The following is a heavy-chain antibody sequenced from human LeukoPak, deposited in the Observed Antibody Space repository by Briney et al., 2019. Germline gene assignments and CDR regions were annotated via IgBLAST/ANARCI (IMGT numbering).Heavy chain of an antibody. CDR3: AKVDPPIVAGARGDAFEI. D-gene: IGHD1-26*01. Sequence: EASVKVSCKASGYRFSNFGITWVRQAPGQGLEWMGWTSPYDDNPEYAKKSQGRVTMTTDTSTSTAYMELRSLRPDDTAMYYCAKVDPPIVAGARGDAFEIWGQGTLVTVSS. CDR1: GYRFSNFG. V-gene: IGHV1-18*01. J-gene: IGHJ3*02. CDR2: TSPYDDNP.